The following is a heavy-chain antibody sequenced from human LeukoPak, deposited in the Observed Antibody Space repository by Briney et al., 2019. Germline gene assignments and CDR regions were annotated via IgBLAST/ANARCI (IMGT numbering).Heavy chain of an antibody. CDR2: INHSGST. CDR3: ARHRNVPIVVVPAAIGLDP. D-gene: IGHD2-2*01. CDR1: VGSLRGYY. J-gene: IGHJ5*02. Sequence: SETLSLTCAVSVGSLRGYYWSWIRQPPGKGLECSGEINHSGSTNYNPSPKSRVTISADTSKNKCSLNLSSVTDADTAVYYTARHRNVPIVVVPAAIGLDPWGQGNLVTVSS. V-gene: IGHV4-34*01.